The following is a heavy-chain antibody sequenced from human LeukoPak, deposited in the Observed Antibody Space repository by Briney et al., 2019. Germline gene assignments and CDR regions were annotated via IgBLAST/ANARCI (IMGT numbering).Heavy chain of an antibody. Sequence: SETLSLTCTVSGGSISSYYWSWIRQPAGKGLEWIGHIYTSGSTNYNPSLKSRVTMSVDTSKNQFSLKLSSVTAADTAVYYCARDRASMTTVTGSYYYYYYYMDVWGKGTTVTISS. CDR2: IYTSGST. CDR1: GGSISSYY. J-gene: IGHJ6*03. D-gene: IGHD4-17*01. CDR3: ARDRASMTTVTGSYYYYYYYMDV. V-gene: IGHV4-4*07.